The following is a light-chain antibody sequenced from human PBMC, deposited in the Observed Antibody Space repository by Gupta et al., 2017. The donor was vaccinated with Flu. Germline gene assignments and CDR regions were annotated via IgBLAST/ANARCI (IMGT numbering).Light chain of an antibody. CDR1: SSDGGGYLH. CDR2: EVT. V-gene: IGLV2-8*01. Sequence: SSDGGGYLHVSWYQQHPGKAPKLKINEVTKRPSGVPVRFSGSKSDNTASLTVSELQDEDDADYYCYAYGVSNLWVFGGGTKLTVL. J-gene: IGLJ3*02. CDR3: YAYGVSNLWV.